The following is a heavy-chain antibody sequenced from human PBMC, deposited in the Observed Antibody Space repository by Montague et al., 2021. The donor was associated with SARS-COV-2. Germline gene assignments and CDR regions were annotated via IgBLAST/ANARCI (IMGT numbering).Heavy chain of an antibody. J-gene: IGHJ1*01. CDR1: GGSFSTYS. D-gene: IGHD2-2*02. V-gene: IGHV4-34*01. Sequence: SETLSLTCAVHGGSFSTYSWNWIRQPPGKGLEWIGEIRHGGSTNYNPSLKSRVTISADTSKNQFSLKLTSVTAADTAVYCCARLGDGVVPSPILGDGACLGECSVDVWGQGTLVTVSS. CDR2: IRHGGST. CDR3: ARLGDGVVPSPILGDGACLGECSVDV.